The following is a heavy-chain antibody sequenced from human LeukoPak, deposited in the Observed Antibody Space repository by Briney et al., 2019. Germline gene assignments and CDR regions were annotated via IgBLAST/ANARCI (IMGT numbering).Heavy chain of an antibody. CDR1: GYKFNAYW. D-gene: IGHD5-18*01. CDR3: ARHVLYSYGPQWWFDP. Sequence: GESLKISCKGSGYKFNAYWIAWVRQMPGKGLEWMGWIDASDSYTNYSPSFQGHVTISADKSSSTAYLQWSSLKASDTAIYYCARHVLYSYGPQWWFDPWGQGTLVTVSS. V-gene: IGHV5-10-1*01. J-gene: IGHJ5*02. CDR2: IDASDSYT.